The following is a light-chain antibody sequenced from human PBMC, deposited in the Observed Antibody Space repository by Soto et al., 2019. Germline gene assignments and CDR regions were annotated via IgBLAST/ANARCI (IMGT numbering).Light chain of an antibody. CDR3: QQFDGSRPAFT. J-gene: IGKJ2*01. Sequence: ESLLTQSPGTLSLSPGERATLSCRASQTVNSRHLNWYQHKPGQAPGLLIYGASIRAAGIPDRSSGSRSGADFSHTITRLEPEDSAVYYCQQFDGSRPAFTFGQGTKLEI. CDR1: QTVNSRH. CDR2: GAS. V-gene: IGKV3-20*01.